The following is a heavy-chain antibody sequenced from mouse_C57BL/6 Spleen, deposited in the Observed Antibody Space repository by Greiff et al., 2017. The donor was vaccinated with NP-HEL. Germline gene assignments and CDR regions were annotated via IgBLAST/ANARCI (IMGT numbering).Heavy chain of an antibody. CDR3: ARGGELGLFDY. CDR1: GFTFSSYG. J-gene: IGHJ2*01. D-gene: IGHD4-1*01. CDR2: ISSGGSYT. Sequence: EVHLVESGGDLVKPGGSLKLSCAASGFTFSSYGMSWVRQTPDKRLEWVATISSGGSYTYYPDSVKGRFTISRDNAKNTLYLQMSSLKSEDTAMYYCARGGELGLFDYWGKGTTLTVSS. V-gene: IGHV5-6*01.